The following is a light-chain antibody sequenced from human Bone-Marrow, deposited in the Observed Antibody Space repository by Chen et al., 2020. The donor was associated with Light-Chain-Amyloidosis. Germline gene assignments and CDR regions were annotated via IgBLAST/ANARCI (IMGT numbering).Light chain of an antibody. CDR2: TAS. Sequence: DVQMTQSPSSVSAFVGDRVTITCRASQRINNYLVWYQQRPGNAPKLLIYTASTLQSGVPSRFSGSGSGTDFTLTISSLQPEDVATYYCQQANNFPLTFGGGTKVEIK. CDR3: QQANNFPLT. CDR1: QRINNY. J-gene: IGKJ4*01. V-gene: IGKV1-12*01.